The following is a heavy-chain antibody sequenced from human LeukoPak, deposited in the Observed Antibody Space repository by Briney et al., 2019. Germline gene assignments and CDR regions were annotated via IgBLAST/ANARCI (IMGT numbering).Heavy chain of an antibody. Sequence: GASVTVSFKASGYTFTSYDINWVRQATGQGLEWMGWMNPNSGNTGYAQKFQGRVTITRNTSISTAYMELCSLRSEDTAVYYCARFSYDILTGYYRAYYFDYWGQGTLVTVSS. D-gene: IGHD3-9*01. CDR1: GYTFTSYD. V-gene: IGHV1-8*03. J-gene: IGHJ4*02. CDR3: ARFSYDILTGYYRAYYFDY. CDR2: MNPNSGNT.